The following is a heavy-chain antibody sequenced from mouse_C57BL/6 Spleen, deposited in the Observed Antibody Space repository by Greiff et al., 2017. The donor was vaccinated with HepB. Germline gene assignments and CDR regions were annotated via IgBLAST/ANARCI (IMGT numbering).Heavy chain of an antibody. D-gene: IGHD1-1*01. CDR1: GYTFTDYE. V-gene: IGHV1-15*01. J-gene: IGHJ2*01. CDR3: TKELLLRY. CDR2: IDPENGGT. Sequence: VQLQQSGAELVRPGASVTLSCKASGYTFTDYEMHWVKQTPVHGLEWIGAIDPENGGTAYNQKFKGKAILTADKSSCTAYMELRSLTTEDSAVYYCTKELLLRYWGQGTTLTVTS.